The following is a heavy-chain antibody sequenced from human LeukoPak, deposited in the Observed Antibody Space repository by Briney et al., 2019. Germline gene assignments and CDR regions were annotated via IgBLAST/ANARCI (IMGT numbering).Heavy chain of an antibody. CDR2: IYYSGTS. J-gene: IGHJ6*03. CDR3: ARQPVVAATPFYYMDV. Sequence: NPSETLSLTCTVSGYSISSGYYWGWIRQPPGKGLEWIGAIYYSGTSYYNSSLKSRVTISVDTSKNQFSLKLSSVTAADTAVYYCARQPVVAATPFYYMDVWGKGATVTVSS. V-gene: IGHV4-38-2*02. D-gene: IGHD2-15*01. CDR1: GYSISSGYY.